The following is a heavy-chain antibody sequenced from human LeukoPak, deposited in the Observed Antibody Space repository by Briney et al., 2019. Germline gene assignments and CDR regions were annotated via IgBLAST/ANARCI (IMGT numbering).Heavy chain of an antibody. J-gene: IGHJ1*01. V-gene: IGHV4-59*08. CDR2: IYYSGST. Sequence: SETLSLTCTVSSGSISRYYWSWVRQPPGKGLEWIGYIYYSGSTNYNPSLKSRVTISVDTSKNQFSLKLSSVTAADTAVYYCARVAAGIGFFQHWGQGTLVTVSS. CDR3: ARVAAGIGFFQH. D-gene: IGHD6-13*01. CDR1: SGSISRYY.